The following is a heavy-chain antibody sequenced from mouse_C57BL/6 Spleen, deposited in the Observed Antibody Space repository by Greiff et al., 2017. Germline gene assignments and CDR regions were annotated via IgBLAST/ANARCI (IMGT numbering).Heavy chain of an antibody. J-gene: IGHJ2*01. D-gene: IGHD1-1*01. Sequence: EVKLVESGEGLVKPGGSLKLSCAASGFTFSSYAMSWVRQTPEKRLEWVAYISSGGDYIYYADTVKGRFTICRDNARNTLYLQMSSRKTEDTAMDYCTREDGGSSYGYWGQGTTLTVSS. CDR3: TREDGGSSYGY. V-gene: IGHV5-9-1*02. CDR2: ISSGGDYI. CDR1: GFTFSSYA.